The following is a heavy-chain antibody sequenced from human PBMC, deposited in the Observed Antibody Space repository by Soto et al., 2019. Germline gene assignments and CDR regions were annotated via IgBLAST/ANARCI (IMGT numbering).Heavy chain of an antibody. CDR1: GGSFSGYY. D-gene: IGHD4-17*01. Sequence: SETLSLTCAVYGGSFSGYYWSWIRQPPGKGLEWIGEINHSGSTNYNPSLKSRVTISVDTSKNQFSLKLSSVTAADTAVYYCARGDDYGGNHYYYGMDVWGQGTTVTVSS. CDR3: ARGDDYGGNHYYYGMDV. CDR2: INHSGST. V-gene: IGHV4-34*01. J-gene: IGHJ6*02.